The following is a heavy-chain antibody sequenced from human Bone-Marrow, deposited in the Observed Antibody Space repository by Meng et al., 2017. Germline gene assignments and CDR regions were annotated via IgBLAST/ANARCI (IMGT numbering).Heavy chain of an antibody. Sequence: GESLKISCAASGFTFSSYGMHWVRQAPGKGLEWVAVRWYDGSNKYYADSVKGRFTISRDNSKNTLYLQMNSLRAEDTAVYYCARDSYGDYLTVGYYFDYWGQGTLVTVSS. CDR2: RWYDGSNK. V-gene: IGHV3-33*01. J-gene: IGHJ4*02. D-gene: IGHD4-17*01. CDR3: ARDSYGDYLTVGYYFDY. CDR1: GFTFSSYG.